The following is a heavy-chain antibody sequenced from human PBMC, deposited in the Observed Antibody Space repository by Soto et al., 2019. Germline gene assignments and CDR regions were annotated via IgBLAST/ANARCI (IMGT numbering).Heavy chain of an antibody. J-gene: IGHJ4*02. D-gene: IGHD3-10*01. V-gene: IGHV4-30-4*01. CDR3: ARVGFTYGTASV. Sequence: QMQLQESGPGLVKPSQTLSLTCTVSGGSISSGDYYWSWIRQPSGKGLEWIGHIYYSGRTYYKPSLKSRVTISLDTSKNQFSLKLTSVTAADTAVYYCARVGFTYGTASVWGQGTLVTVSS. CDR1: GGSISSGDYY. CDR2: IYYSGRT.